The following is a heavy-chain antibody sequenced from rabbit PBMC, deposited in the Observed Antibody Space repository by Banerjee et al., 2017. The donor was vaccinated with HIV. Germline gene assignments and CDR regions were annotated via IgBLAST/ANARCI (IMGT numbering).Heavy chain of an antibody. CDR3: ARDADSSGVYFNL. J-gene: IGHJ4*01. Sequence: QSLEESGGDLVKPGASLTLTCTATGFSFSNTYYMCWVRQAPGKGLEWIACIDAGGSGSPAYANWAKGRFTISKTSSTTVTLQMTSLTAADTATYFCARDADSSGVYFNLWGQGTLVTVS. CDR2: IDAGGSGSP. CDR1: GFSFSNTYY. V-gene: IGHV1S40*01. D-gene: IGHD8-1*01.